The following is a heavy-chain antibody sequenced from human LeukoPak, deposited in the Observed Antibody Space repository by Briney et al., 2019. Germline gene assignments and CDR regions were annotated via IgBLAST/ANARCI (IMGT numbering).Heavy chain of an antibody. V-gene: IGHV3-21*01. Sequence: GGSLRLSCAASGFTFSSYSMNWLRQAPGKGLEWVSSISSSSSYIYYADSVKGRFTISRDNAKNSLYLQMNSLRAEDTAVYYCARDQYDSSGYYYFDYWGQGTLVTVSS. J-gene: IGHJ4*02. CDR3: ARDQYDSSGYYYFDY. CDR2: ISSSSSYI. CDR1: GFTFSSYS. D-gene: IGHD3-22*01.